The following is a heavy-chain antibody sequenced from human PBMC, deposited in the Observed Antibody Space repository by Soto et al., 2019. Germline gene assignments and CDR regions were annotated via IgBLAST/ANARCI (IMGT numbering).Heavy chain of an antibody. CDR1: GGSINNGDYY. CDR3: GSFSDRITPATILG. J-gene: IGHJ4*02. CDR2: IYHSGST. V-gene: IGHV4-30-4*01. Sequence: SETLSLTCTVSGGSINNGDYYWSWIRQPPEKGLEWIGYIYHSGSTYYNPSLKSRLTISVDTSRNHFSLSLSSVPAADTAVYYCGSFSDRITPATILGWGLGTLVTVSS. D-gene: IGHD2-2*02.